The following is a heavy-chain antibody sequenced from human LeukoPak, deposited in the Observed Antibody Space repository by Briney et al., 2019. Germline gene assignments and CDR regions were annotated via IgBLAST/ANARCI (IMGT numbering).Heavy chain of an antibody. CDR2: ISYDGSNK. Sequence: GGSLRLSCAASGFTFSSYGMDWVRQAPGKGRGXXAVISYDGSNKYYADSVKRRFTISRDNSKNTLHLQMNSLRAEDTAVYYCARPPYNWNDGWFDPWGQGTLVTVSS. CDR1: GFTFSSYG. CDR3: ARPPYNWNDGWFDP. D-gene: IGHD1-1*01. V-gene: IGHV3-30*04. J-gene: IGHJ5*02.